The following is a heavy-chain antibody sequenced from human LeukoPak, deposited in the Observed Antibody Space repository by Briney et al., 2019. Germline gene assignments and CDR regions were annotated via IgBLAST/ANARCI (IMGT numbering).Heavy chain of an antibody. D-gene: IGHD3-3*01. CDR1: GFTVSDNY. Sequence: PGGSLRLSCAAFGFTVSDNYPSWVRQAPGKGLEWVSLIYSGGTTVYADSVKGRFTISRDISNNTLSLQMSSLRAEDTAVYYCAGGTNFWSGYSFDSWGQGTLVTVSS. J-gene: IGHJ4*02. CDR3: AGGTNFWSGYSFDS. V-gene: IGHV3-53*01. CDR2: IYSGGTT.